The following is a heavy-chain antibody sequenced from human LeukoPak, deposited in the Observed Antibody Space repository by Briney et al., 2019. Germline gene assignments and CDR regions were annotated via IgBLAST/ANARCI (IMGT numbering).Heavy chain of an antibody. V-gene: IGHV4-38-2*02. CDR2: INHSGST. CDR1: GYSISSGYY. D-gene: IGHD3-9*01. CDR3: ARNSGYYDILTGYYPPYYVFDY. Sequence: TPSETLSLTCTVSGYSISSGYYWGWIRQPPGKGLEWIGEINHSGSTNYNPSLKSRVTISVDTPNNQFSLKLSSVTAADTAVYYCARNSGYYDILTGYYPPYYVFDYWGQGTLVTVSS. J-gene: IGHJ4*02.